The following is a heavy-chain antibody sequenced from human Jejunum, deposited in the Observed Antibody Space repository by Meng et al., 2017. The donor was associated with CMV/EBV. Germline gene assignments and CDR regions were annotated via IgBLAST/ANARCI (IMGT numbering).Heavy chain of an antibody. CDR3: SSAPGDY. CDR2: INPKTGGT. J-gene: IGHJ4*02. V-gene: IGHV1-2*02. Sequence: KVACKASGYSFSDYYINWVRQAPGQGLEWMGWINPKTGGTDYAQKFQGRVTLTRDTSITTVYMELSNLKSDDSAVYYCSSAPGDYWGQGAQVTVSS. CDR1: GYSFSDYY. D-gene: IGHD1-14*01.